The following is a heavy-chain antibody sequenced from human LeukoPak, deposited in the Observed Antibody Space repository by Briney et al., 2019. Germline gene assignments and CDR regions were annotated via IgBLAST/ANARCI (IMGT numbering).Heavy chain of an antibody. CDR1: GGSISSYY. CDR2: IYTSGST. Sequence: SETLSLTCTVSGGSISSYYWSWIRQPPGKGLEWIGYIYTSGSTNYNPSLKSRVTTSVDTSKNQFSLKLSSVTAADTAVYYCARGTTGTITRYNWFDPWGQGTLVTVSS. D-gene: IGHD1-7*01. CDR3: ARGTTGTITRYNWFDP. J-gene: IGHJ5*02. V-gene: IGHV4-4*09.